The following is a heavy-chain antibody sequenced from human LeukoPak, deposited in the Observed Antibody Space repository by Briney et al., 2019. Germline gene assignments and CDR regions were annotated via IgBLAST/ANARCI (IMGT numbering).Heavy chain of an antibody. CDR3: ARDGARDYYYYYMDV. J-gene: IGHJ6*03. CDR2: IYYSGST. D-gene: IGHD4-17*01. CDR1: GGSISSSSYY. V-gene: IGHV4-39*07. Sequence: SETLSLTCTVSGGSISSSSYYWGWIRQPPGKGLEWIGSIYYSGSTYYNPSLKSRVTISVDTSKNQFSLKLSSVTAADTAVYYCARDGARDYYYYYMDVWGKGTTVTVSS.